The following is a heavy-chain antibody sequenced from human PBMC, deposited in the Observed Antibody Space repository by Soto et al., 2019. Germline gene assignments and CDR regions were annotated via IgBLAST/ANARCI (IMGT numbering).Heavy chain of an antibody. CDR3: ATDRQRVRLGWFDP. CDR1: GGTFSSYA. J-gene: IGHJ5*02. CDR2: IIPIFGTA. D-gene: IGHD6-6*01. Sequence: ASVKVSCKASGGTFSSYAISWVRQAPGQGLEWMGGIIPIFGTANYAQKFQGRVTITADESTSTAYMELSSLRSEDTAVYYCATDRQRVRLGWFDPWGQGTLVTVSS. V-gene: IGHV1-69*13.